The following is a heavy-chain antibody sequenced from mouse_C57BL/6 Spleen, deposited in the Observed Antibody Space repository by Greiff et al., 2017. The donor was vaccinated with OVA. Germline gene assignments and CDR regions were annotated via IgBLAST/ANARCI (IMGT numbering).Heavy chain of an antibody. CDR2: IWWDDDT. V-gene: IGHV8-8*01. Sequence: QVTLKESGPGILQPSQTLSLTCSFSGFSLSTFGMGVGWIRQPSGQGLEWLAHIWWDDDTYYNPALKSRLTISKDTSKNQVFLKIANVDTADTATYYCARMGEGDLRSSSWFAYWGQGTLVTVSA. CDR1: GFSLSTFGMG. J-gene: IGHJ3*01. D-gene: IGHD1-1*01. CDR3: ARMGEGDLRSSSWFAY.